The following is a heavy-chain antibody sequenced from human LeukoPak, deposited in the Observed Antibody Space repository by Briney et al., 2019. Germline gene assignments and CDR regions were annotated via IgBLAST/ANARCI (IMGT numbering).Heavy chain of an antibody. CDR1: GFTFSSYA. J-gene: IGHJ4*02. Sequence: GGSLTLSCAASGFTFSSYAMSWVRQAPGKGLEWVSGMSAGGTSTYYADSVKGRFTISRDNSKNTLYLHMDSLRAEDTAIYYCAKMRGIVITFGGVIFDSWGQGTLATVSS. CDR3: AKMRGIVITFGGVIFDS. V-gene: IGHV3-23*01. D-gene: IGHD3-16*01. CDR2: MSAGGTST.